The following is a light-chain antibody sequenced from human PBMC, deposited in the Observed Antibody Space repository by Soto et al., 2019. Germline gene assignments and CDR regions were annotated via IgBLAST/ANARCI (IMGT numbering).Light chain of an antibody. CDR1: QSISSW. J-gene: IGKJ1*01. CDR3: QQYNSYSQT. Sequence: DIQMTQSPSTLSASVGDRVTITCRASQSISSWLAWYQQKPGKAPKLLIYDASSLESGVPSRFSGSGSGTEFTLTISSLQTDDFATYSCQQYNSYSQTFGHGTKVEIK. CDR2: DAS. V-gene: IGKV1-5*01.